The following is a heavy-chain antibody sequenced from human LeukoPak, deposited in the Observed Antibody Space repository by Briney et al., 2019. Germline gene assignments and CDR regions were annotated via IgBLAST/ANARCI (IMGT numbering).Heavy chain of an antibody. Sequence: SVKVSCKASGGTFSSYAISWVRQAPGQGLEWMGGIIPIFGTANYAQKFQGRVTITTDESTSTAYMELSSLRSEDTAVYYCACSGYSYDNFDYWGQGTLDTVSS. CDR3: ACSGYSYDNFDY. CDR1: GGTFSSYA. J-gene: IGHJ4*02. D-gene: IGHD5-18*01. V-gene: IGHV1-69*05. CDR2: IIPIFGTA.